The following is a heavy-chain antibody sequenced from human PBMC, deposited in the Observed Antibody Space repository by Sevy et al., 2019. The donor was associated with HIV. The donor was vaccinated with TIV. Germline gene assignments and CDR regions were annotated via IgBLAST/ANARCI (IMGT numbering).Heavy chain of an antibody. CDR1: GFTFSSYG. CDR2: IWYDGSNK. J-gene: IGHJ6*02. Sequence: GGSLRLSCAASGFTFSSYGMHWVRQAPAKGLEWVAVIWYDGSNKYYAESVKGRVTITRDNSKNTRFLQMNSLGDEDTAVYYCARGLAALPGYYYGMDVWGQGTTVTVSS. CDR3: ARGLAALPGYYYGMDV. D-gene: IGHD6-6*01. V-gene: IGHV3-33*01.